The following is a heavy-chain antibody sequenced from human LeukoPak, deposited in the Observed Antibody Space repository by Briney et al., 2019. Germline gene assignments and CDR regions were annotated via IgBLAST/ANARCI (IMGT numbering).Heavy chain of an antibody. CDR3: ARMFRSSWYINWFDP. CDR1: GGSISSYY. CDR2: IYYSGST. Sequence: PSETLSLTCTVSGGSISSYYWGWIRQPPGKGLEWIGYIYYSGSTNYYPSLKSRVTMSVDTSKKQFSLKVRSVTAADTAMYYCARMFRSSWYINWFDPWGQGTLVTVSS. J-gene: IGHJ5*02. D-gene: IGHD6-13*01. V-gene: IGHV4-59*08.